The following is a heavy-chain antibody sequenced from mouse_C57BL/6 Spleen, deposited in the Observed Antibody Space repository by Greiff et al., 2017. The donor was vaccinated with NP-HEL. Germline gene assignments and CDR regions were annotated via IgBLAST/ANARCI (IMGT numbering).Heavy chain of an antibody. J-gene: IGHJ2*01. V-gene: IGHV1-64*01. CDR1: GYTFTSYW. CDR3: AKGYYGSSYVKHYFDY. Sequence: QVQLKQPGAELVKPGASVKLSCKASGYTFTSYWMHWVKQRPGQGLEWIGMIHPNSGSTNYNEKFKSKATLTVDKSSSTAYMQLSSLTSEDSAVYYCAKGYYGSSYVKHYFDYWGQGTTLTVSS. D-gene: IGHD1-1*01. CDR2: IHPNSGST.